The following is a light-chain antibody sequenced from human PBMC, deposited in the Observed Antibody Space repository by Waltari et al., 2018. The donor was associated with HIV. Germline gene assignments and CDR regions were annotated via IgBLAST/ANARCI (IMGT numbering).Light chain of an antibody. Sequence: DFQMTQSPSSLSASVGERVTITCRASQDIRHYVAWYQQKSGRVPKLLIHSASTLQSGVPSRFSGTGSGTEFTLTISSLQPDDVATYYCQKYNSVVGFGGGTKVEI. V-gene: IGKV1-27*01. CDR3: QKYNSVVG. CDR2: SAS. CDR1: QDIRHY. J-gene: IGKJ4*01.